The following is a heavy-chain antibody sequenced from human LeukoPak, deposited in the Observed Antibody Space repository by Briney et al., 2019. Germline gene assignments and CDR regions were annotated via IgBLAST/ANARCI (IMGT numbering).Heavy chain of an antibody. CDR2: LFYSGST. V-gene: IGHV4-59*01. D-gene: IGHD3-10*01. CDR3: ASLHGYGSGRP. Sequence: SETLSLTCTVSGGSISSYYWSWIRQPPGKGLEWIAYLFYSGSTDYNPSLESRVTISVDTSKNQFSLKLRSVTAADTAVYYCASLHGYGSGRPWGQGILVTVSS. J-gene: IGHJ5*02. CDR1: GGSISSYY.